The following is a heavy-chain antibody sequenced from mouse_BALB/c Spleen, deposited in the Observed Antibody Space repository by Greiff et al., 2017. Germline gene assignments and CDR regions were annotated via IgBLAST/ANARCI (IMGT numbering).Heavy chain of an antibody. D-gene: IGHD2-10*02. J-gene: IGHJ3*01. CDR3: ARDESMDY. V-gene: IGHV5-4*02. CDR1: GFTFSDYY. CDR2: ISDGGSYT. Sequence: EVQRVESGGGLVKPGGSLKLSCAASGFTFSDYYMYWVRQTPEKRLEWVATISDGGSYTYYPDSVKGRFTISRDNAKNNLYLQMSSLKSEDTAMYYGARDESMDYWGQGTLVTVSA.